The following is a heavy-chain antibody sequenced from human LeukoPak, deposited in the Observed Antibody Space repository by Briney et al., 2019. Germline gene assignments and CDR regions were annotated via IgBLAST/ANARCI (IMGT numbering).Heavy chain of an antibody. D-gene: IGHD4-17*01. CDR1: GFTFGTHA. J-gene: IGHJ6*02. V-gene: IGHV3-30*03. CDR2: ISYDGRKK. CDR3: ARVASSSVTHYYYYGMDV. Sequence: PRGSLRLSCTASGFTFGTHAMHWVRPAPGKGLEWVAMISYDGRKKLYADSVEGRFSISRDNAENTLYLQMNSLRQDDTAVYYFARVASSSVTHYYYYGMDVWGPGTRVSVSS.